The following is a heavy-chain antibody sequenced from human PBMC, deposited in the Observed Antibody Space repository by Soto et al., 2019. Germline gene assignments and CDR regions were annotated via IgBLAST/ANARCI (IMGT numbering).Heavy chain of an antibody. Sequence: PSETLSLTCAVSGGSIINNYWWAWIRQSPGKGLVWIGSIYHSGTTYYNPSLESRVTISLDTSKNQFSLKLSSVTAADTAVYYCASLSRLPLYFDYWGQGTLVTVSS. CDR1: GGSIINNYW. J-gene: IGHJ4*02. D-gene: IGHD4-17*01. CDR2: IYHSGTT. CDR3: ASLSRLPLYFDY. V-gene: IGHV4-38-2*01.